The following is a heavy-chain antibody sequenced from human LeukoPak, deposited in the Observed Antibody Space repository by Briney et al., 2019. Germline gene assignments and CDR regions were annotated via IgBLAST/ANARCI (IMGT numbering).Heavy chain of an antibody. D-gene: IGHD2-2*01. CDR3: AKESFPVGYCSTTSCFSDY. CDR1: GFAFDSYA. CDR2: IGVSGGTT. J-gene: IGHJ4*02. V-gene: IGHV3-23*01. Sequence: GGSLRLSCAASGFAFDSYAMTWVRQAPGKGLDWVSSIGVSGGTTYYADSVKGRFTISRDNSKNSLYLQMNSLRAEDTAVYYCAKESFPVGYCSTTSCFSDYWGQGTLATVSS.